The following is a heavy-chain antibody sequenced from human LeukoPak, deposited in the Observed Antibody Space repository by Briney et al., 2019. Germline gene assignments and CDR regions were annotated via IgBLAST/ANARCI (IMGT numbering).Heavy chain of an antibody. D-gene: IGHD6-6*01. CDR3: ARGHIAARDSELDY. Sequence: GASVKVSCKASGYTFTSYDINWVRQATGQGLEWMGWMNPNSGNTGYAQKFQGRVTMTRNTSISTAYMELSSLRSEDTAVYYCARGHIAARDSELDYWGQGTLVTVSS. CDR1: GYTFTSYD. J-gene: IGHJ4*02. V-gene: IGHV1-8*01. CDR2: MNPNSGNT.